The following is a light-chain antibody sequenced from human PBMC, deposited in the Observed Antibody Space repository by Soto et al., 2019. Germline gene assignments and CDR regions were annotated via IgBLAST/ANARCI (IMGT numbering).Light chain of an antibody. Sequence: DIQMTQSPSSVSASVGDRVTITCRASQSISNYLAWYQHKPGKATKLLIYAASALQSGVPLRFSGSRSKTDFTLTISSLQPEDFATYFCQQAHIVPFTFGQGTRLEIK. V-gene: IGKV1D-12*01. CDR2: AAS. CDR1: QSISNY. J-gene: IGKJ5*01. CDR3: QQAHIVPFT.